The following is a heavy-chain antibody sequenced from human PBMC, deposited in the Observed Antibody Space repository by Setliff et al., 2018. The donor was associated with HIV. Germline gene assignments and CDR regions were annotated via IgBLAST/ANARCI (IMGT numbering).Heavy chain of an antibody. CDR1: GNTFSSYG. CDR2: TTPLLGTT. D-gene: IGHD3-10*01. CDR3: ARDRGDLSLAYYLYYGMDV. Sequence: SVKVSCKASGNTFSSYGITWVRQAPGQGLEWMGGTTPLLGTTTYAQRFQGRVTMTTDRSTSTVYMELSSLRSEDTAVYYCARDRGDLSLAYYLYYGMDVWGQGTTVTVSS. V-gene: IGHV1-69*10. J-gene: IGHJ6*02.